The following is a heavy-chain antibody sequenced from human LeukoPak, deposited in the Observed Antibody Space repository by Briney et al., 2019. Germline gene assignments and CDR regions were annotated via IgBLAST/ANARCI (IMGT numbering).Heavy chain of an antibody. D-gene: IGHD6-13*01. J-gene: IGHJ4*02. CDR2: IYYSGSI. CDR1: GGXLSSYY. CDR3: ARTYSSSWSYYFDD. V-gene: IGHV4-59*08. Sequence: SETLSLTCTVSGGXLSSYYCSWVRQPPGKGLEWIGYIYYSGSIKYNPSFESRVTISVHTSKNQFSLKLSYVTAADTAAYYCARTYSSSWSYYFDDCSEGTLVTASS.